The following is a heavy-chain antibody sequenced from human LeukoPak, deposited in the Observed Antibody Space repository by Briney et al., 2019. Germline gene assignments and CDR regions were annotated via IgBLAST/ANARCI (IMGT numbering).Heavy chain of an antibody. CDR2: INPSGGTT. J-gene: IGHJ4*02. V-gene: IGHV1-46*01. CDR1: GYIFTSYN. D-gene: IGHD6-19*01. CDR3: ARFAVHRRLTVVGQFGLDY. Sequence: ASVKVSCKASGYIFTSYNMNWVRQAPGQGLEWVGIINPSGGTTNYAQKFQGRVTMTRDTSTSTVYMELSSLRSEDTAVYYCARFAVHRRLTVVGQFGLDYWGQGTLVTVSS.